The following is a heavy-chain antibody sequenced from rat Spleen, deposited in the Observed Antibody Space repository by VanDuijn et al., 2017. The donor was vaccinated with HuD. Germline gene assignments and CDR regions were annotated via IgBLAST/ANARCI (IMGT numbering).Heavy chain of an antibody. D-gene: IGHD1-8*01. CDR2: ISPSGGST. Sequence: EVQLVESGGGLVQPGRSLKLSCAASGFTFSNYGMHWIRQAPTKGLEWVASISPSGGSTYYRDSVKGRFTISRDNAKSTLYLQRDSLRSEDTATYYFSTTVADYWGQGVMVTVSS. J-gene: IGHJ2*01. CDR3: STTVADY. CDR1: GFTFSNYG. V-gene: IGHV5-19*01.